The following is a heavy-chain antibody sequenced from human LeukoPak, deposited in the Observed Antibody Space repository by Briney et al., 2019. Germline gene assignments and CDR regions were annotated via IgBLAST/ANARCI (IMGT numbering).Heavy chain of an antibody. CDR3: AKDGSWGDYYFYFYMDV. V-gene: IGHV3-23*01. CDR2: ISGSGYYT. Sequence: GSLRLSCEASGSGFTFGNLGMSWVRQAPGKGLEWLSGISGSGYYTYYADSVKGRFTISRDNSKNTLYIEMNSLRAEDTAVYYCAKDGSWGDYYFYFYMDVWGKGTTVTVSS. D-gene: IGHD3-16*01. CDR1: GSGFTFGNLG. J-gene: IGHJ6*03.